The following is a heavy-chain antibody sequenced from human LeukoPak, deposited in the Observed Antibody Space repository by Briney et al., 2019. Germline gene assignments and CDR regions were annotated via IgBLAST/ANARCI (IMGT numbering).Heavy chain of an antibody. Sequence: PSETLSLTCTVSGGSISSYLWSWIRQPPGKGLEWIGYIYYSGSTNYNPSLKSRVTILVDTSKNQFSLKLSSVTAADTAVYYCARGSRYYDSSGNPSRVDYWGQGTLVTVSS. J-gene: IGHJ4*02. D-gene: IGHD3-22*01. CDR1: GGSISSYL. CDR3: ARGSRYYDSSGNPSRVDY. V-gene: IGHV4-59*01. CDR2: IYYSGST.